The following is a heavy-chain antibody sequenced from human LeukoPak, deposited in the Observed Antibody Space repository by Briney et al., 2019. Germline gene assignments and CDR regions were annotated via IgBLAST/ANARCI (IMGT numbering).Heavy chain of an antibody. CDR3: ARSVFRYGSYYFDY. D-gene: IGHD1-14*01. V-gene: IGHV3-64*02. J-gene: IGHJ4*02. CDR1: GFTFSSYA. CDR2: ISSNGGST. Sequence: GGSLRLSCAASGFTFSSYAMHWVRQAPGKGLEYVSAISSNGGSTYYADSVKGRFTISRDNSKNTLYLQMGSLRAEDVAVYYCARSVFRYGSYYFDYWGQGTLVTVSS.